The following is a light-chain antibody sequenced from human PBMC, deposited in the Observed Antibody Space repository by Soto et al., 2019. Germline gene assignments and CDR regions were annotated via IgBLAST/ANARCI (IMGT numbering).Light chain of an antibody. CDR2: AAS. CDR3: QQYATYPWT. V-gene: IGKV1-5*01. CDR1: QSISSW. Sequence: DIPMTQSPSTLSASVGDRVTITCRASQSISSWLAWYQQKPGRAPNLLIYAASNLKAGVPSTFSGSGSGTEFTLTISSLQPDDFATYYCQQYATYPWTFGQGTKVEIK. J-gene: IGKJ1*01.